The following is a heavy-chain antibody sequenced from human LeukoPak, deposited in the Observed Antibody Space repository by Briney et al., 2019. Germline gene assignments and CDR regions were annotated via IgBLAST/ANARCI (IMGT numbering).Heavy chain of an antibody. D-gene: IGHD6-13*01. J-gene: IGHJ3*02. V-gene: IGHV1-18*01. CDR2: ISAYNGNT. CDR3: ARRSSSWKAFDI. CDR1: GYTFTSYG. Sequence: ASVKVSCKASGYTFTSYGISWVRQAPGQGLEWMGWISAYNGNTNYAQKLQGRVTMTTDISTSTAYMELRSLRSDDTAVYYCARRSSSWKAFDIWGQGTMVTVSS.